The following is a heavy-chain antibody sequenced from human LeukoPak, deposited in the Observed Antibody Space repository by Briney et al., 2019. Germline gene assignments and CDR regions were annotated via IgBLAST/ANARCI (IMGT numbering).Heavy chain of an antibody. V-gene: IGHV4-39*01. CDR2: LYYTRTT. D-gene: IGHD3-3*01. CDR3: ARPGSYYDFWSGLVDYYGMDV. J-gene: IGHJ6*02. CDR1: GGSINSRGYY. Sequence: SETLSLTCTISGGSINSRGYYWGWIRQPPGKGLEWIGALYYTRTTYYNPSLKSRVTISVDTSKNQFSLKLSSVTAADTAVYYCARPGSYYDFWSGLVDYYGMDVWGQGTTVTVSS.